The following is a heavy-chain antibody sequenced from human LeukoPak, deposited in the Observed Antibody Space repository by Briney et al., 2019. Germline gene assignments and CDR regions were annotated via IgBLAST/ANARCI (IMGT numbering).Heavy chain of an antibody. D-gene: IGHD3-10*01. CDR3: AKSGMVRGDSFDY. Sequence: GRSLRLSCAASGFTFDDYAMHWVRQAPGKGLEWASGISWNSGSIGYADSVKGRFTISRDNAKNSLYLQMNSLRAEDTALYYCAKSGMVRGDSFDYWGQGTLVTVSS. CDR2: ISWNSGSI. CDR1: GFTFDDYA. V-gene: IGHV3-9*01. J-gene: IGHJ4*02.